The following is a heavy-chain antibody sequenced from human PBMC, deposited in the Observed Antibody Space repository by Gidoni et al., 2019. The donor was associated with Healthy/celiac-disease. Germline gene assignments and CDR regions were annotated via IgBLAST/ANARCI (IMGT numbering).Heavy chain of an antibody. CDR2: ISAYNGNT. Sequence: QVQLVQSGAEVKKPGASVKVSCKASGYTFTSYVISWVRQAPGQGLEWMGWISAYNGNTNYAQKLQGRVTMTTDTSTSTAYMELRSLRSDDTAVYYCARAGALLHYDFWSGQPYYFDYWGQGTLVTVSS. V-gene: IGHV1-18*01. D-gene: IGHD3-3*01. J-gene: IGHJ4*02. CDR1: GYTFTSYV. CDR3: ARAGALLHYDFWSGQPYYFDY.